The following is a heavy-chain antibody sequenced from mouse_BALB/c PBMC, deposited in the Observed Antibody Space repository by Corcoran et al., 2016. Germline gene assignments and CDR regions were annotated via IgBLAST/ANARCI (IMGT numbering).Heavy chain of an antibody. Sequence: EVQLQQSGAELVKPGASVKLSCTASGFYIKDTYMHWVKQRPEQGLEWIGRIDPANGNTKYDPKFQGKATITADTSSNTAYLQLSSLTSEDTAVYYCARFTTATYYAMDYWGQGTSVTVSS. V-gene: IGHV14-3*02. CDR2: IDPANGNT. CDR1: GFYIKDTY. J-gene: IGHJ4*01. D-gene: IGHD1-2*01. CDR3: ARFTTATYYAMDY.